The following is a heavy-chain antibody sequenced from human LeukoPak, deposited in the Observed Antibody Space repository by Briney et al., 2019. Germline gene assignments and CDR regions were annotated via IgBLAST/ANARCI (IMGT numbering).Heavy chain of an antibody. CDR1: GFTFSSYA. V-gene: IGHV3-23*01. CDR2: ISGSGGST. Sequence: GGSLRLSCAASGFTFSSYAMSWVRQAPGKGLEWVSAISGSGGSTYYADSVKGRFTISRDNSKNTLYLQMSSLRAEDTAVYYCVAYTAVTYLTDYWGQGTLVTVSS. D-gene: IGHD4-17*01. J-gene: IGHJ4*02. CDR3: VAYTAVTYLTDY.